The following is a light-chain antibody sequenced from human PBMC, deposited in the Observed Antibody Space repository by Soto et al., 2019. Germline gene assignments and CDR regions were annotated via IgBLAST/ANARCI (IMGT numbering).Light chain of an antibody. V-gene: IGLV2-11*01. CDR3: CSHAGRFTWV. J-gene: IGLJ3*02. Sequence: QSVLTQPRSVSGSPGQSVSISCTGTSSDVRSYDYVSWYQQHPGKAPKLIIYDVSNRPSGVPDRFSGSKSGNTASLTISGLQAEDEGDYYCCSHAGRFTWVFGGGTKVTVL. CDR1: SSDVRSYDY. CDR2: DVS.